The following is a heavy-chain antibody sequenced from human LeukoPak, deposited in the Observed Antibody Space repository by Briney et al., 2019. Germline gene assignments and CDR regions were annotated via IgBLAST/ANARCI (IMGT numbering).Heavy chain of an antibody. J-gene: IGHJ4*02. V-gene: IGHV3-74*01. CDR2: INGDGSST. Sequence: GGSLRLSCAASGFTFSSYWMHWVRQAPGKGLVWVSRINGDGSSTTYADSVKGRFTISRDNAKNTLYLQMNSLRAEDTAVYYCAKSTTVTQRGYFDYWGQGTLVTVSS. CDR1: GFTFSSYW. CDR3: AKSTTVTQRGYFDY. D-gene: IGHD4-17*01.